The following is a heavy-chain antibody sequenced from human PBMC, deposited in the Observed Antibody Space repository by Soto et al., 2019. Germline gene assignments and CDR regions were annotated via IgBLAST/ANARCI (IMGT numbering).Heavy chain of an antibody. J-gene: IGHJ5*02. V-gene: IGHV4-30-4*01. CDR3: ARGWYYDYVWGSYRSNWFDP. CDR1: GGSISSGDYY. CDR2: IYYSGST. Sequence: TSETLSLTCTVSGGSISSGDYYWSWIRQPPGKGLEWIGYIYYSGSTYYNPSLKSRVTISVDTSKNQFSLKLSSVTAADTAVYYCARGWYYDYVWGSYRSNWFDPWGQGTLVTVSS. D-gene: IGHD3-16*02.